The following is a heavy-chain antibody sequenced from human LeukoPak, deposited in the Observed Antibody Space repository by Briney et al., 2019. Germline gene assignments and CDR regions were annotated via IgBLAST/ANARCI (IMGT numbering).Heavy chain of an antibody. V-gene: IGHV3-48*01. D-gene: IGHD1-26*01. CDR3: AREYYSGNYYVFDY. CDR1: GLTFSTYN. CDR2: IDSSNSPI. J-gene: IGHJ4*02. Sequence: GGSLRLSCAASGLTFSTYNMNWVRQAPGKGLEWVSYIDSSNSPIYYADSVKGRFTISRDNGKNSLYLQMNSLRVEDTAVYFCAREYYSGNYYVFDYWGQGTLVTVSS.